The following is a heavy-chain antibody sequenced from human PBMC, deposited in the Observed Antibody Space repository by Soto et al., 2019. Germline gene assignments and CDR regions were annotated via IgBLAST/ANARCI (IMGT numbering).Heavy chain of an antibody. CDR3: ARTKITFGGAFYGMDV. Sequence: ASVKVSCKASGYTCTVYYMHGVVQSPLQGLDGMGWINPNSGGTNYAQKFQGRVTMTRDTSVSTAYMELSRLRSDDTAVYYCARTKITFGGAFYGMDVWGQGTTVTVS. J-gene: IGHJ6*02. CDR2: INPNSGGT. V-gene: IGHV1-2*02. CDR1: GYTCTVYY. D-gene: IGHD3-16*01.